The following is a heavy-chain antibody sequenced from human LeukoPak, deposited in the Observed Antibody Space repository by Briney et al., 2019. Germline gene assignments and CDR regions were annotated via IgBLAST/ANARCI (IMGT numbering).Heavy chain of an antibody. D-gene: IGHD2-21*02. CDR1: GGSFSGYY. V-gene: IGHV4-34*01. Sequence: KPSETLSLTCAVYGGSFSGYYWSWIRQPPGKGLEWIGEINHSGSTNYNPSLKSRVTISVDKSKNQFSLNLSSVTAADTAVYYCARSMNVVTKAFDIWGQGTMVTVSS. CDR3: ARSMNVVTKAFDI. CDR2: INHSGST. J-gene: IGHJ3*02.